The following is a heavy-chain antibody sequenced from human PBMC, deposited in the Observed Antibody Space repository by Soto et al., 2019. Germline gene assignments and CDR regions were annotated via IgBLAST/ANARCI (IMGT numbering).Heavy chain of an antibody. Sequence: PSETLSLTCTVSGGSISSGGYYWSWIRQHPGKGLEWIGYIYYTGSTYYNPSLQSRVTISIDTSKNQFSLKLSSVTAADTAVYYCARSHRHLRITPSWIDFWGQGTLVTVSS. D-gene: IGHD3-10*01. J-gene: IGHJ5*01. CDR2: IYYTGST. CDR1: GGSISSGGYY. V-gene: IGHV4-31*03. CDR3: ARSHRHLRITPSWIDF.